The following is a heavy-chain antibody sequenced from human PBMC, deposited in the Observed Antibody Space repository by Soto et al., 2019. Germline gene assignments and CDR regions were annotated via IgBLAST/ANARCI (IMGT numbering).Heavy chain of an antibody. Sequence: PGTRPHSNTFPGGSINTTTYYWACLRQPQGNGLDWIGSIYYSGSTYYNPSLRSRVTISVDTSKNQFSLKLSSVTAADTAVYYCARGGGRDTAMATPDYYYGMDVWGQGTTVTVS. CDR3: ARGGGRDTAMATPDYYYGMDV. CDR2: IYYSGST. CDR1: GGSINTTTYY. V-gene: IGHV4-39*07. J-gene: IGHJ6*02. D-gene: IGHD5-18*01.